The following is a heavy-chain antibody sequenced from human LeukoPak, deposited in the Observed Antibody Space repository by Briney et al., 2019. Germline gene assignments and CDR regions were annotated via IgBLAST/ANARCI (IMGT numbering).Heavy chain of an antibody. V-gene: IGHV3-30-3*01. CDR3: GTYYDFWSGYPGPFDY. J-gene: IGHJ4*02. CDR1: GFTFSSYA. CDR2: ISYDGSNK. D-gene: IGHD3-3*01. Sequence: PGRSLRLSCAASGFTFSSYAMHWVRQAPGKGLEWVAVISYDGSNKYYADSVKGRFTISRDNSKNTLYLQMNSLRAEDTAVYYCGTYYDFWSGYPGPFDYWGQGTLVTVSS.